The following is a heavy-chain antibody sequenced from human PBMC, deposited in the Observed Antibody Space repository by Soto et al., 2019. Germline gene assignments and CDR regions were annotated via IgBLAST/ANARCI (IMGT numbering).Heavy chain of an antibody. CDR3: ARDGYNPYWFAT. CDR1: GLSVSNNY. J-gene: IGHJ5*02. V-gene: IGHV3-53*01. Sequence: GGSLRLSCAPSGLSVSNNYMSWARQAPGKGLEWVSIIYNDGNTYYADSVRGRFTISRDNSKNTLSLQMNRLRAEDTAVYYCARDGYNPYWFATWGQGTLVTVSS. D-gene: IGHD1-20*01. CDR2: IYNDGNT.